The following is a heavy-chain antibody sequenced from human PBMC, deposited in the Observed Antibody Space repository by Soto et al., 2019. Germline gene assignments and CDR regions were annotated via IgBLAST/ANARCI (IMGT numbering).Heavy chain of an antibody. D-gene: IGHD3-10*01. CDR3: ATTSGLAPGGSFDY. Sequence: SETLSLTCTVSGGSIGSSRYYWGWVRQPPGKGLEWIGSIYYNGITYYDPSLKSRVTISVDTSKTQFSLRLSSVTAADTAYYYCATTSGLAPGGSFDYWGQGTPVTVSS. CDR2: IYYNGIT. V-gene: IGHV4-39*01. CDR1: GGSIGSSRYY. J-gene: IGHJ4*02.